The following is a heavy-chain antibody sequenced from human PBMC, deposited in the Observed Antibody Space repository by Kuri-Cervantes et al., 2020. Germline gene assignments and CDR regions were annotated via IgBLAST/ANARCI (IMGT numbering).Heavy chain of an antibody. CDR2: ISYDGNEK. Sequence: GESLKISCAGSGFTFTSYGMHWVRQAPGKGPQWLAVISYDGNEKYYADSVKGRFTISRDNAKNSLYLQMNSLRAEDTAVYYCANQNSQWLGMDAFDIWGQGNGHRLL. CDR1: GFTFTSYG. J-gene: IGHJ3*02. D-gene: IGHD6-19*01. V-gene: IGHV3-30*18. CDR3: ANQNSQWLGMDAFDI.